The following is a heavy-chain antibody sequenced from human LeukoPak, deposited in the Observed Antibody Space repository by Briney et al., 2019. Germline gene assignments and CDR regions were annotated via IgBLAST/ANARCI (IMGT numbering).Heavy chain of an antibody. V-gene: IGHV4-34*01. Sequence: PSETPSITCAVYGGSFSGYYWSWIRQPPGKGLEWIGEINHSGSTNYNPSLKSRVTISVDTSKNQFSLKLSSVTAADTAVYYCARGRGVLLWFGELSNWFDPWGQGTLVTVSS. CDR2: INHSGST. CDR1: GGSFSGYY. D-gene: IGHD3-10*01. J-gene: IGHJ5*02. CDR3: ARGRGVLLWFGELSNWFDP.